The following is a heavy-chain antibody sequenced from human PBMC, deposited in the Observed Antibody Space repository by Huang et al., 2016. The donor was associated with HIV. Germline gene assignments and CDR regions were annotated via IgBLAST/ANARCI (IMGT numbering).Heavy chain of an antibody. J-gene: IGHJ4*02. CDR3: ARDNYYYGSGSYYKPRWEYYFDY. CDR2: INHSGRT. V-gene: IGHV4-34*01. CDR1: GGSFSDYY. Sequence: QVQLQQWGAGLLKPSETLSLTCAVYGGSFSDYYWSWIRQPPGKGLEWIGEINHSGRTNYNPSLKGRVTISLDTSKNQFSLKLSSVTAADTAVYYCARDNYYYGSGSYYKPRWEYYFDYWGQGTLVTVSS. D-gene: IGHD3-10*01.